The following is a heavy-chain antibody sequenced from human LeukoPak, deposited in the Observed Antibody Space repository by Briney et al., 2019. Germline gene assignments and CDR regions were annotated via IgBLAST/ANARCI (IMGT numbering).Heavy chain of an antibody. D-gene: IGHD3-16*02. V-gene: IGHV1-2*06. CDR1: GYTFTGYY. CDR3: ARVQYDYVWGSYLHY. Sequence: GASVKVSCKASGYTFTGYYMHWVRQAPGQGLEWMGRINPNSGGTNYAQKVQGRGTMTRDTAISKAYMELRRLRSDDTAVYYCARVQYDYVWGSYLHYWGQGTLVTVSS. CDR2: INPNSGGT. J-gene: IGHJ4*02.